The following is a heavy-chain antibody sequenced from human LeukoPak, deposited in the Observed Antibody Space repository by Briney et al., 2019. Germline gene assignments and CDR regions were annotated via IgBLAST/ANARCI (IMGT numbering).Heavy chain of an antibody. V-gene: IGHV4-59*08. CDR2: IHYSGDT. Sequence: SETLSLTCTVSGGSISTYYWSWIRQPPGKGLEWIGFIHYSGDTKYNPSLKSRVTISVDTSKNQFSLKLSSVTAADTAVYYCARLWDYYGSGSVDYWGQGTLVTVSS. D-gene: IGHD3-10*01. J-gene: IGHJ4*02. CDR1: GGSISTYY. CDR3: ARLWDYYGSGSVDY.